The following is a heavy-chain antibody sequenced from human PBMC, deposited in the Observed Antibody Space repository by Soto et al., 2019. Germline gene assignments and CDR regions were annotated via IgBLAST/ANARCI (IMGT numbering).Heavy chain of an antibody. Sequence: EVQLVESGGGLVKPGGSLRLSCTASGLSFSSDSMNWVRQAPGKGLEWVSSISGSSSYIYYADSVKGRFTISRDNAKNSVYLQMNSLRAEDTAVYYCARGLGYCNVGSCSGAVEMWGQGTMVTVSS. CDR3: ARGLGYCNVGSCSGAVEM. CDR2: ISGSSSYI. CDR1: GLSFSSDS. J-gene: IGHJ3*02. V-gene: IGHV3-21*01. D-gene: IGHD2-15*01.